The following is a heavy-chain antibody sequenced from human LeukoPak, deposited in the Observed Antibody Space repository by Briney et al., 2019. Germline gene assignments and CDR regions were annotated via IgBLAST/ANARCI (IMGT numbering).Heavy chain of an antibody. CDR1: GGSISSSNW. J-gene: IGHJ4*02. D-gene: IGHD3-22*01. CDR3: ARTTYDSSGYLSDY. CDR2: IYHSGNT. Sequence: PSETLSLTCAVSGGSISSSNWWSWVRQPPGKGLEWFGEIYHSGNTNYNPSLRSRVTISLDKSKNQFSLKMSSVTAADTAVYYCARTTYDSSGYLSDYWGQGTLVTVSS. V-gene: IGHV4-4*02.